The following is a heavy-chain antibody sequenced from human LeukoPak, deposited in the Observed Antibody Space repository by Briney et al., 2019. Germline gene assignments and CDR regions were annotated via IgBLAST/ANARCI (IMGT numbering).Heavy chain of an antibody. CDR2: ISTSSITK. Sequence: PRGSLRLSCAASGFTFSTYSMSWVRQAPGKGPEWLSYISTSSITKYYADSVKGRFTISRDDAKNSLSLQMNSLRADDTAVYYCAKEMGFCSGGSCYRWFDSWGQGCLPSVSS. V-gene: IGHV3-48*01. J-gene: IGHJ5*01. CDR1: GFTFSTYS. CDR3: AKEMGFCSGGSCYRWFDS. D-gene: IGHD2-15*01.